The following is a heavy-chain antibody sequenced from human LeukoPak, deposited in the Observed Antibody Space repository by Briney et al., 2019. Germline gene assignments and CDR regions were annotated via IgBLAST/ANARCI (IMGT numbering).Heavy chain of an antibody. CDR3: ARGYQLLFNAFDI. CDR2: IYSGGGT. J-gene: IGHJ3*02. D-gene: IGHD2-2*01. V-gene: IGHV3-66*01. CDR1: GFTFSSYA. Sequence: TGGSLRLSCAASGFTFSSYAMSWVRQAPGKGLEWVSVIYSGGGTYYADSVKGRFIISRDNSKNTLYLQMNSLRAEDTAVYYCARGYQLLFNAFDIWGQGTMVTVSS.